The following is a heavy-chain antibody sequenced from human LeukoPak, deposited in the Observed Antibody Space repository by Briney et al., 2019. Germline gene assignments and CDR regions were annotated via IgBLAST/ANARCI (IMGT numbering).Heavy chain of an antibody. CDR3: ARVRDELQLPYYFDY. CDR2: IIPIFGTA. D-gene: IGHD5-24*01. Sequence: SVKVSCKASGGTFSSYAIRWVRQAPGQGLEWMGGIIPIFGTANYAQKFQGRVTITTDESTSTAYMELSSLRSEDTAVYYCARVRDELQLPYYFDYWGQGTLVTVSS. CDR1: GGTFSSYA. J-gene: IGHJ4*02. V-gene: IGHV1-69*05.